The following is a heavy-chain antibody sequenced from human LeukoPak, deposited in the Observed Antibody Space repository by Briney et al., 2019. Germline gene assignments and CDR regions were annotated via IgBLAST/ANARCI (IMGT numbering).Heavy chain of an antibody. D-gene: IGHD3-9*01. CDR1: GYTFTGYY. CDR2: INPNSGGT. J-gene: IGHJ6*03. CDR3: ARSGTYYDILTGYSSPMDV. V-gene: IGHV1-2*02. Sequence: ASVKVSCKASGYTFTGYYMHWVRQAPGQGLEWMGWINPNSGGTNYAQKFQGRVTMTRDTSISTAYMELSRLRSDDTAVYYCARSGTYYDILTGYSSPMDVWGKGTTVTISS.